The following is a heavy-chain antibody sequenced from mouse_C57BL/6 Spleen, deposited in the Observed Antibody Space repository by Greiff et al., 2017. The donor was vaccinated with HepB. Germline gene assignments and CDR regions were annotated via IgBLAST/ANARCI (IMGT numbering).Heavy chain of an antibody. V-gene: IGHV2-5*01. CDR3: AKTGGGYFDV. J-gene: IGHJ1*03. Sequence: VKLVESGPGLVQPSQSLSITCTVSGFSLTSYGVHWVRQSPGKGLEWLGVIWRGGSTDYNAAFMSRLSITKDNSKSQVFFKMNSLQAEDTAIYYCAKTGGGYFDVWGTGTTVTVSS. CDR2: IWRGGST. CDR1: GFSLTSYG.